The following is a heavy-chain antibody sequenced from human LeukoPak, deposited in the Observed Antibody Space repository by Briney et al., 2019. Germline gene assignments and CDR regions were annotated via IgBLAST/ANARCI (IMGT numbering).Heavy chain of an antibody. CDR1: GFTFSSYW. V-gene: IGHV3-7*01. CDR2: IKQDGSEK. Sequence: GGSLRLSCAASGFTFSSYWMSWVRQAPGKGLEWVANIKQDGSEKYYVDSVKGRFTISRDNAKNSLYPQMNSLRAEDTAVYYCARDDYRASYYFDYWGQGTLVTVSS. J-gene: IGHJ4*02. D-gene: IGHD3-10*01. CDR3: ARDDYRASYYFDY.